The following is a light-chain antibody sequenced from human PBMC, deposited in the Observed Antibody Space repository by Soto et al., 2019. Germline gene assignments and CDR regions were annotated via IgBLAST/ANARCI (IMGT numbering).Light chain of an antibody. Sequence: NVLTQSPGTLSLSPGERATLSCRASQSVSSSDLGWYQQKPGQAPRLLIYAASSRATGIPDRFSGSGSGTDFTLTISRLEPEDFAVYYCQQFGSSWAFGQGTKVEVK. V-gene: IGKV3-20*01. CDR2: AAS. CDR3: QQFGSSWA. J-gene: IGKJ1*01. CDR1: QSVSSSD.